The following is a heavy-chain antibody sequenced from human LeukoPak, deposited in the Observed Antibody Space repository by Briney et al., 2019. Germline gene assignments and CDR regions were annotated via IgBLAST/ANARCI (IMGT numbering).Heavy chain of an antibody. V-gene: IGHV3-33*08. Sequence: GGSLRLSCAASGFTFSSYAMHWVRQAPGKGLKWVAVIWYDGSNKYYADSVKGRFTISRDNSKNTLYLQMNSLRAEDTAVYYCARDGDYGGNYYFDYWGQGTLVTVFS. CDR2: IWYDGSNK. CDR3: ARDGDYGGNYYFDY. J-gene: IGHJ4*02. D-gene: IGHD4-23*01. CDR1: GFTFSSYA.